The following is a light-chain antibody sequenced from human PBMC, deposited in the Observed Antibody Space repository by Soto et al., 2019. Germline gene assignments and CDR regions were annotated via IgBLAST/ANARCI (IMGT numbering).Light chain of an antibody. V-gene: IGKV1-5*01. CDR1: QSISNR. CDR2: DAS. CDR3: QQYNSYMWT. Sequence: DIQMTQSPSTLSASVGDGVTITCRASQSISNRLAWYQQRPGKAPKLLIYDASSLESGVPSRFSGSGSGTEFTLTISSLQPDDFAAYYCQQYNSYMWTFGQGTKVDIK. J-gene: IGKJ1*01.